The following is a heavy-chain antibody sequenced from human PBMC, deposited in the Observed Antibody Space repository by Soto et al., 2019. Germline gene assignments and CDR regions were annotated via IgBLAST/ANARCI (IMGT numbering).Heavy chain of an antibody. J-gene: IGHJ4*02. V-gene: IGHV3-15*07. D-gene: IGHD3-3*01. Sequence: EVQLVESGGGLVKPGGSVGLSCAASGFTFENVWMHWVRQAPGKGLEWVGRIKSKADGETIDYAEPVKGRFSISRDDSKNTLYLQMHNLKTEDTAVYYCNAYCDFWGGHTPLWGQGTLVAVSS. CDR1: GFTFENVW. CDR3: NAYCDFWGGHTPL. CDR2: IKSKADGETI.